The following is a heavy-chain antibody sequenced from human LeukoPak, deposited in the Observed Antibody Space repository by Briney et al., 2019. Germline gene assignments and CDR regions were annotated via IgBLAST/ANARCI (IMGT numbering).Heavy chain of an antibody. J-gene: IGHJ6*02. Sequence: GASVKVSCKASGYTFTSYYMHWVRQAPGQGLEWMGIINPSGGSTSYAQKFQGRVTMTRDTSTSTVYMELSSLRSEDTAVYYCARDSRVLGVRVYYYYGMDVWGQGTTVTVSS. CDR2: INPSGGST. CDR1: GYTFTSYY. CDR3: ARDSRVLGVRVYYYYGMDV. D-gene: IGHD3-3*01. V-gene: IGHV1-46*01.